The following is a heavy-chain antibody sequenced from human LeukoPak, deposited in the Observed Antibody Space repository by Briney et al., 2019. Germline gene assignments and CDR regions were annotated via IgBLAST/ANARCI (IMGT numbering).Heavy chain of an antibody. D-gene: IGHD6-13*01. CDR1: GYTFTSYD. CDR3: ARYTAAAGIFNWFDP. Sequence: ASVKVSCKASGYTFTSYDINWVRQATGQGLEWMGWMNPNSGSTGYAQKFQGRVTMTRNTSISTAYMELSSLRSEDTAVYYCARYTAAAGIFNWFDPWGQGTLVTVSS. J-gene: IGHJ5*02. V-gene: IGHV1-8*01. CDR2: MNPNSGST.